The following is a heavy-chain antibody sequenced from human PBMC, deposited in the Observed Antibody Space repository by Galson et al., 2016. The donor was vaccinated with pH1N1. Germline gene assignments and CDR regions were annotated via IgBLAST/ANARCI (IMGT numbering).Heavy chain of an antibody. CDR1: GYTFIDYY. CDR3: ARELRGGSFDV. J-gene: IGHJ3*01. D-gene: IGHD2-15*01. Sequence: SVKVSCKASGYTFIDYYIHWVRQAPGQGLEWMGLILPNSGDTNFAKKFQGRVTMTRDTSISTAYMELTRLTSDDTAVYFCARELRGGSFDVWGRGTVVTVSS. V-gene: IGHV1-2*02. CDR2: ILPNSGDT.